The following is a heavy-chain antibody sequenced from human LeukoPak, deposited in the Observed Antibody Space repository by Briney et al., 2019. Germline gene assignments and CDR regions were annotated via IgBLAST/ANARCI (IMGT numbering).Heavy chain of an antibody. J-gene: IGHJ5*02. V-gene: IGHV4-31*03. D-gene: IGHD2-2*01. CDR2: IYYSGST. CDR1: GGSISSGGYY. CDR3: ARAIRGRMIVVPAATRFDP. Sequence: SETLSLTCTVSGGSISSGGYYWSWIRQHPGKGLEWIGYIYYSGSTYYNPSLKSRVTISVDTSKNQFSLKLSSVTAADTAVYYCARAIRGRMIVVPAATRFDPWGQGTLVTVSS.